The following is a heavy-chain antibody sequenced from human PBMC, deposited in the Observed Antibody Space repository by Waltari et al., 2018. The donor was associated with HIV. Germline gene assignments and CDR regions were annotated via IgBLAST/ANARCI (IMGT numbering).Heavy chain of an antibody. V-gene: IGHV3-21*02. CDR1: DFHFARFT. CDR2: IGVSSNYL. J-gene: IGHJ4*02. CDR3: ARDRTSVTTGDFDS. D-gene: IGHD4-17*01. Sequence: EARLTESGGGLVMPGTSLRLSCSGSDFHFARFTMTWIRQTPHGGLQWGASIGVSSNYLYYSDSVKGRFTVSRDNAKGSLSLQMTRLRSEDSGLYFCARDRTSVTTGDFDSWGRGTLVTVSS.